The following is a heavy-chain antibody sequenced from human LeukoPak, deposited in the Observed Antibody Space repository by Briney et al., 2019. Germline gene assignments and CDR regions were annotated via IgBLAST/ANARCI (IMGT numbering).Heavy chain of an antibody. J-gene: IGHJ4*02. Sequence: PGGSLRLSCAASGFTFSSYTMNWVRQAPGKGLEWVSSISSGNTYTYYADSVKGRFTISRDNAKNSLYLQMNSLRAEDTAVYYCARDDDWNYEDYWGQGTLVTVSS. V-gene: IGHV3-21*01. CDR1: GFTFSSYT. CDR3: ARDDDWNYEDY. D-gene: IGHD1-7*01. CDR2: ISSGNTYT.